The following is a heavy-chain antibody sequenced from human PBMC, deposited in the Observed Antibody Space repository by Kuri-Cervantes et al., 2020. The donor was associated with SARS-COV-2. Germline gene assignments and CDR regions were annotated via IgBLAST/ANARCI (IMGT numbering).Heavy chain of an antibody. J-gene: IGHJ3*02. V-gene: IGHV4-39*01. Sequence: GSLRLSCTVSGGSISSGNYYWGWIRRPLGKGLEWIGSFYHSGITYYNPSLKSRVTISVDTSKNQFSLKLSSVTAADTAVYYCAKPSGNYHDAFDIWGQGTMVTVSS. CDR2: FYHSGIT. CDR1: GGSISSGNYY. D-gene: IGHD1-26*01. CDR3: AKPSGNYHDAFDI.